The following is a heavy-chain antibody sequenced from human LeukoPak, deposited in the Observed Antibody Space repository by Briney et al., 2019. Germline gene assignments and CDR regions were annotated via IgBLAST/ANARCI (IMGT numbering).Heavy chain of an antibody. Sequence: PGGSLRLSCAASGFTFSSYWMSWVRQAPGKGLEWVANIKQDGSEKYYVDSVKGRFTISRDNAKNSLYLQMNSLRAEDTAVYYCARGHGGIAAQGNEGSWFDPWGQGTLVTVSS. V-gene: IGHV3-7*01. CDR2: IKQDGSEK. CDR3: ARGHGGIAAQGNEGSWFDP. J-gene: IGHJ5*02. CDR1: GFTFSSYW. D-gene: IGHD6-13*01.